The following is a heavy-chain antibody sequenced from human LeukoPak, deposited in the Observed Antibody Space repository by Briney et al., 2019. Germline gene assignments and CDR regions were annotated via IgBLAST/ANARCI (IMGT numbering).Heavy chain of an antibody. CDR3: ATPSGYSSGWYPFDH. J-gene: IGHJ4*02. D-gene: IGHD6-19*01. CDR1: GFTFSSYW. Sequence: GGSLRLSCAASGFTFSSYWMSWVRQAPGKGLEWVANIKQDGTEEYYVDSARGRFTVSRDNAKNSLYLQMNSLRAEDTAVYYCATPSGYSSGWYPFDHWGQGTLVTVSS. CDR2: IKQDGTEE. V-gene: IGHV3-7*01.